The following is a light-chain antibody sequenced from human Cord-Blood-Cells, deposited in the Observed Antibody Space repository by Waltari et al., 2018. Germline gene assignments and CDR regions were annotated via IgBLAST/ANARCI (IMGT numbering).Light chain of an antibody. V-gene: IGKV1-39*01. J-gene: IGKJ4*01. CDR3: QQSYSTPPT. CDR2: AAS. CDR1: QSISSY. Sequence: DIQMTQSPSSLSASVGDRVTITCRASQSISSYLNWYQQKPGKAPKLLIYAASSLQSGVPSRFSGCGSGTDFTLTISILQPEDFATYYCQQSYSTPPTFGGGTKVEIK.